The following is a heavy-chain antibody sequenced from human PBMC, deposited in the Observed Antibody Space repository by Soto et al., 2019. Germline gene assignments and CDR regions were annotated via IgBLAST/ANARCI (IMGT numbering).Heavy chain of an antibody. D-gene: IGHD1-26*01. CDR2: IYYSGTTT. CDR1: GGSISSGGYY. J-gene: IGHJ4*02. CDR3: ARLGGSYAVPHFDY. V-gene: IGHV4-61*08. Sequence: PSETLSLTCTVSGGSISSGGYYWSWIRQPPGKGLEWMGYIYYSGTTTNYNPSLKSRVTLSVGTSKNQFSLKLSSVTAADTAVYYCARLGGSYAVPHFDYWGQGTLVTVSS.